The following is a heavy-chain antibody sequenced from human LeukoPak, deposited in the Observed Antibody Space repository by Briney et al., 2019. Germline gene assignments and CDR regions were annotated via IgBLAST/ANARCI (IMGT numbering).Heavy chain of an antibody. J-gene: IGHJ3*02. Sequence: KAGGSLRLSCAASGFTFSSYSMNWVRQAPGKGLEWVSSISSSSSYIYYADSVKGRFTISRDNAKNSLYLQMNSLRAEDTAVYYCARDLSRGGVTLLGAFDIWGQGTMVTVSS. V-gene: IGHV3-21*01. CDR3: ARDLSRGGVTLLGAFDI. CDR1: GFTFSSYS. D-gene: IGHD2-21*02. CDR2: ISSSSSYI.